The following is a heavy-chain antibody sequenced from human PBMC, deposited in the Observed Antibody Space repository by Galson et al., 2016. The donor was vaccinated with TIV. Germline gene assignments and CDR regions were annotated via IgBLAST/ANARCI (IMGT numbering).Heavy chain of an antibody. CDR2: IIPIFGII. CDR1: GGTFSTYA. V-gene: IGHV1-69*13. D-gene: IGHD3-10*02. CDR3: AVGVPTTMYGYFDL. J-gene: IGHJ2*01. Sequence: SVKVSCKASGGTFSTYAVNWVRQAPGQGLEWMGRIIPIFGIINYSQNFQGRVTLTADESTSTFYMDLTSLRYEDTAVYYCAVGVPTTMYGYFDLWGRGTLVTVSS.